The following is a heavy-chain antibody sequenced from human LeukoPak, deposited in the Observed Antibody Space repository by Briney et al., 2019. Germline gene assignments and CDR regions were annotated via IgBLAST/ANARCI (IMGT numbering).Heavy chain of an antibody. CDR1: GGSISSSNW. Sequence: AETLSLTCAVSGGSISSSNWWSWVSQPPGKGLQWIGEIYHSGSTNYNPSLKSRVSISVDKSKNQSSLRLSSVTAADTAVYYCASVLYYYYGMDVWGQGTTVTVSS. V-gene: IGHV4-4*02. CDR3: ASVLYYYYGMDV. CDR2: IYHSGST. J-gene: IGHJ6*02. D-gene: IGHD2-8*01.